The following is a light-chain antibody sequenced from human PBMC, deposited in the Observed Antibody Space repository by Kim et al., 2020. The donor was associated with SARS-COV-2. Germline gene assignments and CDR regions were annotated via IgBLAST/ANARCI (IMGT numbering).Light chain of an antibody. CDR3: CSYAGSYSFHV. CDR2: DVT. CDR1: SSDVDNYNS. V-gene: IGLV2-11*01. J-gene: IGLJ1*01. Sequence: QSALTQPRSVSGSPGQSGTISCTGTSSDVDNYNSVSYYQQHPGKAPKLMIYDVTKRPSGVPDRFSGSKSGNTASLTISGLQAEAEADYYCCSYAGSYSFHVFGTGTKVTVL.